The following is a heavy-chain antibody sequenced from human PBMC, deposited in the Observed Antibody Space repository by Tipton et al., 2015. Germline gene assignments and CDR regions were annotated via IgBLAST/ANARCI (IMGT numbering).Heavy chain of an antibody. CDR2: INPNSAGT. V-gene: IGHV1-2*02. D-gene: IGHD3-22*01. Sequence: QLVQSGAEVKKPGASVTVSCKASGYSFTDYFMHWVRQAPGQGLEWMGWINPNSAGTNSAQNFQGRVTMTRDTSISTAYMELSRLTSDDTAVYYCARVGRTTMIVGDFDYWGQGTLVTVSS. CDR3: ARVGRTTMIVGDFDY. CDR1: GYSFTDYF. J-gene: IGHJ4*02.